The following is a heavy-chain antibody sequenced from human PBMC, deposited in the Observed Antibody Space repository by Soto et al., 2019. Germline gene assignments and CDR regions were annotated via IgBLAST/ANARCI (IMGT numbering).Heavy chain of an antibody. CDR2: ISYDGSNK. D-gene: IGHD6-19*01. CDR1: GFTFSSYG. V-gene: IGHV3-30*03. CDR3: ASKGGLVN. Sequence: GGSLRLSCAASGFTFSSYGMHWVRTSPFKGLEWVAVISYDGSNKYYADSVKGRFTISRDNSKNTLYLQMNSLRAEDTAVYYCASKGGLVNWGQGTLVTVSS. J-gene: IGHJ4*02.